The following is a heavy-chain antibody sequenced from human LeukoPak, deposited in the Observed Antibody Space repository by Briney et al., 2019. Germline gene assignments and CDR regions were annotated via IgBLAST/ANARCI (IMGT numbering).Heavy chain of an antibody. J-gene: IGHJ4*02. Sequence: SETLSLTCTVSGGSISTYYWSWIRQPPGKGLEWIGYIYYSGSTNYNPSLRSRVTISVDTSKSQFSLKSRSVTAADTAVYYCARGSPVGDYWGQGTLVTVSS. CDR1: GGSISTYY. D-gene: IGHD2-15*01. CDR2: IYYSGST. V-gene: IGHV4-59*01. CDR3: ARGSPVGDY.